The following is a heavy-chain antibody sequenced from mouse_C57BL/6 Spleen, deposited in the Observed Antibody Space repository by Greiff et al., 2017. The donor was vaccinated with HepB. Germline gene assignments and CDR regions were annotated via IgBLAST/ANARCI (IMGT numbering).Heavy chain of an antibody. V-gene: IGHV1-26*01. CDR2: INPNNGGT. J-gene: IGHJ3*01. D-gene: IGHD2-4*01. Sequence: EVQLQQSGPELVKPGASVKISCKASGYTFTDYYMNWVKQSHGKSLEWIGDINPNNGGTSYNQKFKGKATLTVDKSSSTAYMELRSLTSEDSAVYYCARGLRREFAYWGQGTLVTVSA. CDR3: ARGLRREFAY. CDR1: GYTFTDYY.